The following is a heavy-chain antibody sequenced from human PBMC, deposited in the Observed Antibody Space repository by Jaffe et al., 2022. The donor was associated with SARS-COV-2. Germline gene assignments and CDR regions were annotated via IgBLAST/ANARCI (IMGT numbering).Heavy chain of an antibody. CDR3: AMPKEVEVSDAFDI. Sequence: EVQLVESGGGLVKPGGSLRLSCAASGFTFSSYSMNWVRQAPGKGLEWVSSISSSSSYIYYADSVKGRFTISRDNAKNSLYLQMNSLRAEDTAVYYCAMPKEVEVSDAFDIWGQGTMVTVSS. CDR2: ISSSSSYI. CDR1: GFTFSSYS. J-gene: IGHJ3*02. V-gene: IGHV3-21*01.